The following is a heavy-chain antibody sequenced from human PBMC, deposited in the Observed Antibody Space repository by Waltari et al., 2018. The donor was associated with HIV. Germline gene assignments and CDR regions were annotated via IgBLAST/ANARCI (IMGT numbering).Heavy chain of an antibody. Sequence: EVQLVVAGGGLIQPGGSLRLSCVASGFFVINNYVTWVRQAPGRGLEWVSSVYSDETTYYADSVKGRFTISRDKSKNILYLQMHDLRADDTAFYYCARDLGRDGFNSGSFDFWGQGTLVTVSS. J-gene: IGHJ4*02. CDR3: ARDLGRDGFNSGSFDF. CDR2: VYSDETT. V-gene: IGHV3-53*01. D-gene: IGHD3-10*01. CDR1: GFFVINNY.